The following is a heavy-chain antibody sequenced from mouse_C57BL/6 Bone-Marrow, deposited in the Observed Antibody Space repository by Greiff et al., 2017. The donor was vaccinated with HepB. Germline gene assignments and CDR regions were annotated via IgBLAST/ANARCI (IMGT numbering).Heavy chain of an antibody. CDR3: ARNFITTFSRFDY. V-gene: IGHV8-12*01. D-gene: IGHD1-1*01. Sequence: QVTLKESGPGILQSSQPLSLTCSFSGFSLSTSGMGVSWIRQPSGKGLEWLAHIYWDDDKRYNPSLKSRPTISKDTSRNQVFLKITSVYTADTATYYCARNFITTFSRFDYWGQGTTLTVSS. J-gene: IGHJ2*01. CDR1: GFSLSTSGMG. CDR2: IYWDDDK.